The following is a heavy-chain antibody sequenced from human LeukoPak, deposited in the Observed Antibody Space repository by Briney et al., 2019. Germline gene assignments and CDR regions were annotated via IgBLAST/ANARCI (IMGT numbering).Heavy chain of an antibody. V-gene: IGHV3-7*03. CDR2: IKKDGSQK. D-gene: IGHD3-3*01. CDR3: TRVFGGYDVSDY. Sequence: GGSLRLSCAASGLTFSSFWMSWVRQAPGKGLEWVANIKKDGSQKYYVDSVEGRFTISRDNAKNSLYLQMDSLRVDDTAVYYCTRVFGGYDVSDYWGQETLVTVSS. J-gene: IGHJ4*02. CDR1: GLTFSSFW.